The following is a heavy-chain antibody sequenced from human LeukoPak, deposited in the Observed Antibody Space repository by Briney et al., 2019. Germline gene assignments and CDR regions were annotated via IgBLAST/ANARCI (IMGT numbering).Heavy chain of an antibody. CDR3: ASYTTSRYCSSTSCYRAFDI. D-gene: IGHD2-2*01. J-gene: IGHJ3*02. CDR1: GGSISSYY. Sequence: SETLSLTCAVSGGSISSYYWSWIRQPPGKGLEWIGYIYYSVSTNYNPSLQSRVTISVDTSKNQFSLKLSSVTAADTAVYYCASYTTSRYCSSTSCYRAFDIWGQGTMVTVSS. CDR2: IYYSVST. V-gene: IGHV4-59*01.